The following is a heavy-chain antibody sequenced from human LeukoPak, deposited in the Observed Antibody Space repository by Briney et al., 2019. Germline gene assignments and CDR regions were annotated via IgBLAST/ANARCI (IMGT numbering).Heavy chain of an antibody. CDR2: IYYSGST. J-gene: IGHJ3*02. Sequence: PSETLSLTCTVSGGSISSSSYYWGWIRQPPGKGLEWIGSIYYSGSTYYNPSLKSRVTISVDTSKNRFSLKLSSVTAADTAVYYCARDHQWELPTDIWGQGTMVTVSS. CDR3: ARDHQWELPTDI. V-gene: IGHV4-39*07. D-gene: IGHD1-26*01. CDR1: GGSISSSSYY.